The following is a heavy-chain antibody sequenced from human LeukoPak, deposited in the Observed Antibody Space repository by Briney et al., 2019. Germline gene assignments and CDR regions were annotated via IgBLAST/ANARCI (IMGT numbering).Heavy chain of an antibody. CDR2: TNHSGST. J-gene: IGHJ6*02. CDR3: ARERGRVSSGYLAYGMDV. D-gene: IGHD3-22*01. CDR1: GGSFSGYY. V-gene: IGHV4-34*01. Sequence: SETLSLTCAVYGGSFSGYYWSWIRQPPGKGLEWIGETNHSGSTKYTPSLKSRVTISVDKSKNQFSLKLSSVTAADTAVYYCARERGRVSSGYLAYGMDVWGQGTTVTVSS.